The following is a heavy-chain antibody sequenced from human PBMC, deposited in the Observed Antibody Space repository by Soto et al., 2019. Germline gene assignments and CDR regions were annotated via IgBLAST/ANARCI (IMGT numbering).Heavy chain of an antibody. CDR1: GFTFRNYE. CDR3: ARENLTYPSCFDY. D-gene: IGHD1-20*01. CDR2: IGSAGRTI. J-gene: IGHJ4*02. Sequence: EVQLVESGGGLIQPGGSLRLSREASGFTFRNYEINWVRQAPGKGLEWISYIGSAGRTIYYADSVKGRFTISRDNAKNSLYLQMNSLRVEDTAVYYCARENLTYPSCFDYWGQGSLVTVSS. V-gene: IGHV3-48*03.